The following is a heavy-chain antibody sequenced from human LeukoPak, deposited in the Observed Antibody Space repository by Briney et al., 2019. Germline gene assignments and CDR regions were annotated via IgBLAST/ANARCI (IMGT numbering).Heavy chain of an antibody. V-gene: IGHV3-23*01. CDR2: ISGSGGST. Sequence: GGSLRLSCAASGFTFSSYAMSWVRQAPGKGLEWVSAISGSGGSTYYADSVKGRFTISRDNSKNTLYLQMNSLRAEDTAVYYCATLPDDYGYVWGSYRDFDYWGQGTLVTVSS. J-gene: IGHJ4*02. CDR3: ATLPDDYGYVWGSYRDFDY. D-gene: IGHD3-16*02. CDR1: GFTFSSYA.